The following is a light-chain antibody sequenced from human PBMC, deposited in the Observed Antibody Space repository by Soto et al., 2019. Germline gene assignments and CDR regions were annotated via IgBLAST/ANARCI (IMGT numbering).Light chain of an antibody. V-gene: IGLV2-14*01. J-gene: IGLJ3*02. Sequence: QSVLAQPASVSGSLGQSMTISCTGTSSDIGGYKYVSWYQQHPGKAPKLIIFEVSNRPSGVSDRFPGSNSGNTASLTISGLQAEDEADYYCTSYSRYRVLVFGGGTK. CDR2: EVS. CDR3: TSYSRYRVLV. CDR1: SSDIGGYKY.